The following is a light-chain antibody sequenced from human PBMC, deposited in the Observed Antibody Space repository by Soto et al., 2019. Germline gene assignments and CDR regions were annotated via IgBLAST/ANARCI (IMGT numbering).Light chain of an antibody. CDR2: GAS. Sequence: DIQLTQSPSFLFASVGDRVTITFRDSQGISSYLAWYQQKPGKAPKLLIYGASTLQRGVSSRLSGSGSATEFTLTISSLPPKDFATDYWQHHNSYPSTFSQGTLLDIK. J-gene: IGKJ5*01. V-gene: IGKV1-9*01. CDR3: QHHNSYPST. CDR1: QGISSY.